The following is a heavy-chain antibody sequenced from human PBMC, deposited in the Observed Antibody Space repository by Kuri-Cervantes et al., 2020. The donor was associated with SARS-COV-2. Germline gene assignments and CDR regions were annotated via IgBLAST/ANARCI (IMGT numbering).Heavy chain of an antibody. J-gene: IGHJ6*03. CDR3: TRDRRRYSGDTSHFYMDV. D-gene: IGHD5-12*01. V-gene: IGHV3-48*01. Sequence: GGSLKISCGASGFTFRSSHMNWVRQAPGKGLEWISSISDWSLNIYYADSVKGRFNISRDNAKNSLFLQMNSLRVEDTAVYYCTRDRRRYSGDTSHFYMDVWGTGTTVTVSS. CDR1: GFTFRSSH. CDR2: ISDWSLNI.